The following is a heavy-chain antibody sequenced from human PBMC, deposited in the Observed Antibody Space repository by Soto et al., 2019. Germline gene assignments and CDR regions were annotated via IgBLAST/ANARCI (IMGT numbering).Heavy chain of an antibody. J-gene: IGHJ4*02. CDR2: IYPGDSDT. D-gene: IGHD3-22*01. Sequence: GESLKISCKGSGYSFTSYWIGWVRQMPGKGLEWMGIIYPGDSDTRYSPSFQGQVTISADKSISTAYLQWSSLKASDTAMYYCAGRRGHDSSGYNKGVFDYWGQGTLVTVSS. V-gene: IGHV5-51*01. CDR1: GYSFTSYW. CDR3: AGRRGHDSSGYNKGVFDY.